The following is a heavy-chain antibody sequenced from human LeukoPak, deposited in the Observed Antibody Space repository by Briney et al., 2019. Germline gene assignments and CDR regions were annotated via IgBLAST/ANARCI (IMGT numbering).Heavy chain of an antibody. CDR2: INSDGSST. J-gene: IGHJ4*02. CDR1: GFTFSSYW. V-gene: IGHV3-74*01. CDR3: ARVVGGSWIDY. D-gene: IGHD2-15*01. Sequence: PGGSLRLSCAASGFTFSSYWMHWVRQAPGKGLVWVSRINSDGSSTSYADPVKGRFTISRDNAKNTLYLQMNSLRAEDTAVYYCARVVGGSWIDYWGQGTLVTVSS.